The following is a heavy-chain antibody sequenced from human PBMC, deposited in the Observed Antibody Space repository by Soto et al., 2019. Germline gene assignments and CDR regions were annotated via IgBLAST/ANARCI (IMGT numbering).Heavy chain of an antibody. CDR2: ISSSSNYK. J-gene: IGHJ4*02. D-gene: IGHD3-3*01. V-gene: IGHV3-21*01. CDR1: GFTFSSYM. Sequence: PGRSLRLSCAASGFTFSSYMMNWVRQAPGKGLEWVSSISSSSNYKYYADSVKGRFTISRDNAKNSLYLQMNSLRAEDTAVYYCAIDPSPYDFWSGYSVWGLDYWGQGTLVNVSS. CDR3: AIDPSPYDFWSGYSVWGLDY.